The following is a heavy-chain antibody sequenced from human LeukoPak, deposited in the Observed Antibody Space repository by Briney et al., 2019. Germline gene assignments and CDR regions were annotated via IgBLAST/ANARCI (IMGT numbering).Heavy chain of an antibody. V-gene: IGHV3-21*04. Sequence: GGSLRLSCAASGFTFSSYSMNWVRQAPGKGLEWVSSISSSSSYIYYADSVKGRFAISRDNSKNTMYLQMSSLRAEDTAIYYCARDQDWGSFDIWGQGTMVTVSS. J-gene: IGHJ3*02. CDR1: GFTFSSYS. CDR2: ISSSSSYI. CDR3: ARDQDWGSFDI. D-gene: IGHD7-27*01.